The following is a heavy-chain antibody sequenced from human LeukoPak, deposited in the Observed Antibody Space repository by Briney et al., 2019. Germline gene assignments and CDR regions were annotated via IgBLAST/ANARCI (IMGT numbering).Heavy chain of an antibody. CDR3: ARDSPNHRLKRKYYFDY. J-gene: IGHJ4*02. D-gene: IGHD1-14*01. Sequence: ASVKVSCKASGYTFTSYGISWVRQAPGQGLEWMGWISAYNGNTNYAQKLQGRVTMTTDTSTSTAYMELRSLRSDDTAVYYCARDSPNHRLKRKYYFDYWGQGTLVTVSS. V-gene: IGHV1-18*01. CDR2: ISAYNGNT. CDR1: GYTFTSYG.